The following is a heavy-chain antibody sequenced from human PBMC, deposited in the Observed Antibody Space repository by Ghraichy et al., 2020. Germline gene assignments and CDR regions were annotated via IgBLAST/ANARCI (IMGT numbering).Heavy chain of an antibody. CDR1: GFTFGSYS. V-gene: IGHV3-48*02. J-gene: IGHJ3*02. CDR3: ARGTGRGRDAFDI. CDR2: ISSISTI. D-gene: IGHD1-1*01. Sequence: GVLNISCAASGFTFGSYSMNWVRQAPGKGLEWVSYISSISTIYNADSVKGRFTISRDIAKNSLYLQMNSLRDEDTAVYYCARGTGRGRDAFDIWGQGTMVTVSS.